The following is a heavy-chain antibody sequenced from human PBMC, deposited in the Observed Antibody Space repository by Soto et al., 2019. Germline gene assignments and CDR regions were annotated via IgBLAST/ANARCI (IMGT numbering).Heavy chain of an antibody. J-gene: IGHJ4*02. D-gene: IGHD7-27*01. Sequence: QVQMVQSGAEVKKPGASVKVSCKASGHPFTGHHMHWVRQAPGQGLEWMGLIDLDIGDTKYAQKFQGRTTSTSDPSITTAYMELRGLRSDDTAVYYCGLEPTGTGGFDYWGQGTLVTVS. V-gene: IGHV1-2*02. CDR3: GLEPTGTGGFDY. CDR2: IDLDIGDT. CDR1: GHPFTGHH.